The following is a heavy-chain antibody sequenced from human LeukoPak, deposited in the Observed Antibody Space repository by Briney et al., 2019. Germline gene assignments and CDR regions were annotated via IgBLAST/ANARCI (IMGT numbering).Heavy chain of an antibody. J-gene: IGHJ4*02. V-gene: IGHV5-51*01. CDR1: GYIFSSYW. D-gene: IGHD1-1*01. CDR3: ARGTDVDY. CDR2: IHPSASDT. Sequence: GESLQICVKCAGYIFSSYWIGGGRQVPGKGVEWMGIIHPSASDTRYTQSFQARVTMSVDKSINIAYLQWSSLEASDTAMYYCARGTDVDYWGQGTLVIVSS.